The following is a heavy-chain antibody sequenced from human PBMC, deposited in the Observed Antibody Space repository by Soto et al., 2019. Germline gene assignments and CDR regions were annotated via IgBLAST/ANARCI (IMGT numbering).Heavy chain of an antibody. V-gene: IGHV4-4*02. J-gene: IGHJ6*02. CDR1: GDSISNSKW. Sequence: SEPLSLTCAVSGDSISNSKWWTWVRQTPGKGLEWIGKIDHNGITNYNPSLESRVTILKDNSKNQLSLKLSSVTGADSAVYYCVRLNRDYYYYGMDVWGQGATVTVSS. CDR3: VRLNRDYYYYGMDV. CDR2: IDHNGIT.